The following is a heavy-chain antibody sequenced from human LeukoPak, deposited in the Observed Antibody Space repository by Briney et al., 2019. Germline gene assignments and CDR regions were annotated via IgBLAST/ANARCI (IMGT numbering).Heavy chain of an antibody. J-gene: IGHJ4*02. D-gene: IGHD3-22*01. CDR3: ARVSRYYYDSSGYYFDY. CDR2: IYYSGST. V-gene: IGHV4-30-4*01. Sequence: SQTLSLTCTVSGGSISSGDYYWSWIRQPPGKGLEWIGYIYYSGSTYYNPSLKSRVTISVDTSKNQFSLKLSSVTAADTAVYYCARVSRYYYDSSGYYFDYWGQGTLVTVSS. CDR1: GGSISSGDYY.